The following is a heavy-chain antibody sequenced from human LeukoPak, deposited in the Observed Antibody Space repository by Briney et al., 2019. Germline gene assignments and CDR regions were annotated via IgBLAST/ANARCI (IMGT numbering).Heavy chain of an antibody. D-gene: IGHD6-19*01. CDR2: IYASGST. V-gene: IGHV4-38-2*02. CDR1: GGSISSYY. Sequence: SETLSLTCTVSGGSISSYYWGWIRQPPGKGLEWIGSIYASGSTYYNPSLKSRVTISMDTSKNEFSLKLTSVTAADTAVYYCARAFSSAWYMNWFDPWGQGTLVTVSS. CDR3: ARAFSSAWYMNWFDP. J-gene: IGHJ5*02.